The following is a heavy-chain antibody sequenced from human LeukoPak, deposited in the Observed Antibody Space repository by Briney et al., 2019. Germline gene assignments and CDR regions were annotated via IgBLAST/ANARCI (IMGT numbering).Heavy chain of an antibody. J-gene: IGHJ4*02. D-gene: IGHD3-10*01. Sequence: PSETLSLTCTVSGVSISGFYWNWIRQPPGKGLEWVGYSHTGGSISSNPSLNSRVAFSMDTSKNQVSLRLNSVTATDTAVYYCARRRGGFGEGEFDYWGQGIPVTVST. CDR2: SHTGGSI. CDR1: GVSISGFY. CDR3: ARRRGGFGEGEFDY. V-gene: IGHV4-4*08.